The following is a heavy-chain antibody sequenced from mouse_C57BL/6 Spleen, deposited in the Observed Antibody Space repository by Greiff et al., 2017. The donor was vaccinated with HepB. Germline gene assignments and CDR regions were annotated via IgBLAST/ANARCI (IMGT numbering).Heavy chain of an antibody. CDR2: IDPSDSDT. J-gene: IGHJ4*01. Sequence: QVQLQQPGAELVKPGASVKLSCKASGYTFTSYWMQWVKQRPGQGLEWIGEIDPSDSDTNYNQKFKGKATLTVDTSSSTAYMQLSSLTSEDSAVYYCARRGGAMDYWGQGTSVTVSS. V-gene: IGHV1-50*01. CDR1: GYTFTSYW. CDR3: ARRGGAMDY.